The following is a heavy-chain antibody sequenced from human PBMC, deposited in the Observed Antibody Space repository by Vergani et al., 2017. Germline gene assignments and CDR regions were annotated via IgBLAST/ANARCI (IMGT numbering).Heavy chain of an antibody. J-gene: IGHJ6*02. V-gene: IGHV4-61*02. CDR1: GGSISSGSYY. D-gene: IGHD4-23*01. Sequence: QVQLQESGPGLVKPSQTLSLTCTVSGGSISSGSYYWSWIRPPAGKGLEWIGRIYTSGSTNYNPSLKSRVTISVDTSKNQFSLKLSSVTAADTAVYYCARVKDYGGNTPYYYYYGMDVWGQGTTVTVSS. CDR2: IYTSGST. CDR3: ARVKDYGGNTPYYYYYGMDV.